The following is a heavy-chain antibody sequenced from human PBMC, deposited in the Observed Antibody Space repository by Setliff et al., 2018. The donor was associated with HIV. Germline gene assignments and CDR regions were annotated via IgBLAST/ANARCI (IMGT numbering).Heavy chain of an antibody. CDR1: GGSISSQY. J-gene: IGHJ6*03. D-gene: IGHD3-10*01. Sequence: KTSETLSLTCTVSGGSISSQYWSWIRQPPGKGLEWIGHISYSGIPNYNPPLRGRVTISVDTSNNQFSLKLSPVTAADTAVYYCARVSYYGSFSYNYYMDVWGKGTTVTVSS. CDR3: ARVSYYGSFSYNYYMDV. CDR2: ISYSGIP. V-gene: IGHV4-59*11.